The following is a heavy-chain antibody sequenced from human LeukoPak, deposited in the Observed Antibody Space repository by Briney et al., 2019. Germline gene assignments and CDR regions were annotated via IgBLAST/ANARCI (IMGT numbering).Heavy chain of an antibody. V-gene: IGHV3-53*01. CDR2: IYSGGST. CDR1: GFTVSSNY. J-gene: IGHJ6*03. D-gene: IGHD3-10*01. CDR3: ASGSGSYRTPYYYMDV. Sequence: GGSLRLSCVTSGFTVSSNYMSWVRQAPGKGLEWVSVIYSGGSTYYADSVKGRFTISRDNSKNTLYLQMNSLRAEDTAVYYCASGSGSYRTPYYYMDVWGTGTTVTVSS.